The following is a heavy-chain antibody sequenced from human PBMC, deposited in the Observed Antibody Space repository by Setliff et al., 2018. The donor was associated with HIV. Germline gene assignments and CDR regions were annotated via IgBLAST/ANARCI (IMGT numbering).Heavy chain of an antibody. V-gene: IGHV4-39*01. CDR1: GGSIHRSNYY. CDR3: ARQTWEYYDTLTGYYRSPKNFDS. CDR2: ISYTGST. J-gene: IGHJ4*02. D-gene: IGHD3-9*01. Sequence: LSLTCTVPGGSIHRSNYYWGWIRQPPGKGLEWIGTISYTGSTYYDPSLKSRVTISLDTSKNQFFLKLSSVTAPDTAIYYCARQTWEYYDTLTGYYRSPKNFDSWGQGTLVTV.